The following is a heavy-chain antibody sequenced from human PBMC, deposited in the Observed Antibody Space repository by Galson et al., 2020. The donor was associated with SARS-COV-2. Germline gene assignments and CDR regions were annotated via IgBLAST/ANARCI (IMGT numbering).Heavy chain of an antibody. CDR3: AKRGWGYSSGNDYFDY. CDR2: ISYDGSNK. V-gene: IGHV3-30*18. J-gene: IGHJ4*02. D-gene: IGHD6-25*01. Sequence: GGSLRLSCAASGFTFSSYGMHWVRQAPGKGLEWVAVISYDGSNKYYADSVKGRFTISRDNSKNTLYLQMNSLRAEDTAVYYCAKRGWGYSSGNDYFDYWGQGTLVTVSS. CDR1: GFTFSSYG.